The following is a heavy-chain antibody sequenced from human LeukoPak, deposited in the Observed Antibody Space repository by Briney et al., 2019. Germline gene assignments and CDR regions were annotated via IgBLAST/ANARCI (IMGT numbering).Heavy chain of an antibody. Sequence: GGSLRLSCAASGFTFSSYAISWVRQAPGQGLEWVSGISGSGGSTYYADSVKGRFTISRDNSKNTLYLQMNSLRAYDTAVYYCAKDPSIVGDTNFAFWGQGTLVTVSS. D-gene: IGHD1-26*01. V-gene: IGHV3-23*01. CDR2: ISGSGGST. CDR3: AKDPSIVGDTNFAF. J-gene: IGHJ4*02. CDR1: GFTFSSYA.